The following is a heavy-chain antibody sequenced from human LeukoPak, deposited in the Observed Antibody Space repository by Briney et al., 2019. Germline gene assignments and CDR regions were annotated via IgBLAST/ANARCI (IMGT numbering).Heavy chain of an antibody. Sequence: GASVKVSCKVSGYTLTELSMHWVRQAPGKGLEWMGGFDPEDGETIYAQKFQGRVTMTEDTSTDTAYIELSSLRSEDTAVYYCATRPRSGYSPYYYYYGMDVWGQGTTVTVSS. CDR1: GYTLTELS. V-gene: IGHV1-24*01. CDR2: FDPEDGET. CDR3: ATRPRSGYSPYYYYYGMDV. J-gene: IGHJ6*02. D-gene: IGHD3-3*01.